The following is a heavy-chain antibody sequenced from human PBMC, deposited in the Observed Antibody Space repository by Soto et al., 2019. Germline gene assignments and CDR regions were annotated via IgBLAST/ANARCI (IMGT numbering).Heavy chain of an antibody. CDR2: FDPEDGET. CDR1: GYTLTELS. CDR3: ATGSIVFTMVRGIVWNWFDP. D-gene: IGHD3-10*01. V-gene: IGHV1-24*01. Sequence: ASVKVSCKVSGYTLTELSMHWVRQAPGKGLEWMGGFDPEDGETIYAQKFQGRVTMTEDTSTDTAYMELSSLRSEDTAVYYCATGSIVFTMVRGIVWNWFDPWGQGTLVTVSS. J-gene: IGHJ5*02.